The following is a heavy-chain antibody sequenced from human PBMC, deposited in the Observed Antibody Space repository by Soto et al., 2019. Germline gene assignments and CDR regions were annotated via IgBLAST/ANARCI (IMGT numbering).Heavy chain of an antibody. CDR3: ATEGLTCYSRLIAFDI. CDR2: FDPEDGET. D-gene: IGHD3-9*01. CDR1: GYTLTELS. V-gene: IGHV1-24*01. Sequence: ASVKVSCKVSGYTLTELSMHWVRQAPGKGLEWMGGFDPEDGETIYAQKFQGRVTMTEDTSTDTAYMELSSLRSEDTAVYYCATEGLTCYSRLIAFDIWGQGTMVTVSS. J-gene: IGHJ3*02.